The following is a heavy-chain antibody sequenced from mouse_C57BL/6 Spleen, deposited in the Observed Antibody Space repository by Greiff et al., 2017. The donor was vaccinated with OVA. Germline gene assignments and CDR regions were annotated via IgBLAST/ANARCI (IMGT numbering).Heavy chain of an antibody. Sequence: QVQLQQSGPGLVAPSQSLSITCTVSGFSLTSYGVDWVRQSPGKGLEWLGVIWGVGGTNYNSALKSRLSISKDNSKSQVFLKMNRLQTDDTAMYYCARDEGYAMDYWGQGTSVTVSS. J-gene: IGHJ4*01. CDR3: ARDEGYAMDY. CDR1: GFSLTSYG. CDR2: IWGVGGT. V-gene: IGHV2-6*01.